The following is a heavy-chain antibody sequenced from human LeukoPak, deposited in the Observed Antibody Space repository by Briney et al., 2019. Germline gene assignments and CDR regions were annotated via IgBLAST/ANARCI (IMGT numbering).Heavy chain of an antibody. CDR3: ARSWGSTTSSDY. D-gene: IGHD2/OR15-2a*01. V-gene: IGHV3-20*04. CDR2: INWNGGST. Sequence: SGGSLRLSCAASGFTFDDYGMSWVRQAPGKGLEWVSGINWNGGSTGYADSVKGRFTISRDNAKNSLYLQMNSLRAEDTAVYYCARSWGSTTSSDYWGQGTLVTVSS. CDR1: GFTFDDYG. J-gene: IGHJ4*02.